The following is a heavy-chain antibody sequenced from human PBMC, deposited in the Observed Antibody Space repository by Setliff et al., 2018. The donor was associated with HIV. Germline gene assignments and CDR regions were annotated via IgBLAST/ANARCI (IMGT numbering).Heavy chain of an antibody. CDR3: ARGRRGFYGYYYYYMDV. D-gene: IGHD3-10*01. J-gene: IGHJ6*03. CDR1: GVSISAYY. CDR2: GYYSGTT. Sequence: SETLSLTCTVSGVSISAYYWNWIRQSPGKGLEWIGFGYYSGTTYYNPSLKSRVTISADTSKNQFSLKLSSVTAADTAVYYCARGRRGFYGYYYYYMDVWGKGTTVTVSS. V-gene: IGHV4-59*12.